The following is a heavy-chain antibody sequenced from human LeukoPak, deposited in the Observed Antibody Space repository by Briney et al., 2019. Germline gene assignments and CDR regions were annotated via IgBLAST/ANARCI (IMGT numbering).Heavy chain of an antibody. J-gene: IGHJ4*02. V-gene: IGHV3-23*01. CDR3: AKSRREQGELPPFDY. Sequence: GGSLRLSCAASGFNLHLHAMSWVRQTPGKGLEWVADIRSDSSTTAYADSVKGRFTISRDNSKMTLYLQMDSLRAEDTALYYCAKSRREQGELPPFDYWGQGTLVTVSS. CDR1: GFNLHLHA. D-gene: IGHD1-7*01. CDR2: IRSDSSTT.